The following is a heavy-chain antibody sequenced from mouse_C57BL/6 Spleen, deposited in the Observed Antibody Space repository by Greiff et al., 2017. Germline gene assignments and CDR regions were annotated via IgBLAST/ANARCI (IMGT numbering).Heavy chain of an antibody. Sequence: VQLQQPGAELVRPGSSVKLSCKASGYTFTSYWMDWVKQRPGQGLEWIGNIYPSDSETHYNQKFKDKATLTVDKSSSTAYMHLSSLTSEDSAVYYCARRVVDYAMDYWGQGTSVTVSS. V-gene: IGHV1-61*01. CDR2: IYPSDSET. CDR1: GYTFTSYW. D-gene: IGHD1-1*01. CDR3: ARRVVDYAMDY. J-gene: IGHJ4*01.